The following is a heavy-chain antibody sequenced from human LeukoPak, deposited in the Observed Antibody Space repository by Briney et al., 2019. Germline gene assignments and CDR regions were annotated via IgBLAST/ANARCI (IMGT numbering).Heavy chain of an antibody. J-gene: IGHJ4*02. CDR2: ISYDGSNK. CDR1: GFTFSSYA. CDR3: ARDPIEPATYYFDY. V-gene: IGHV3-30-3*01. D-gene: IGHD1-14*01. Sequence: GGSLRLSCEASGFTFSSYAMHWVRQAPGKGLEWVAVISYDGSNKYYADSVKGRFTISRDNSKNTLYLQMNSLRAEDTAVYYCARDPIEPATYYFDYWGQGTLVTVSS.